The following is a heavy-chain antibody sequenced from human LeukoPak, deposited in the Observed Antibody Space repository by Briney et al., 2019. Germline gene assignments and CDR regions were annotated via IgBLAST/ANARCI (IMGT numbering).Heavy chain of an antibody. Sequence: GASVKVSCKASGYTFTGYYMHGVRQAPGQGREGMGWINPNSGGTNHAQKFQGRVTMTRDTSISTAYMELSRLRSDDTAVYYCARDLLTGGDYWGQGTLVTVSS. V-gene: IGHV1-2*02. CDR2: INPNSGGT. CDR3: ARDLLTGGDY. CDR1: GYTFTGYY. J-gene: IGHJ4*02. D-gene: IGHD7-27*01.